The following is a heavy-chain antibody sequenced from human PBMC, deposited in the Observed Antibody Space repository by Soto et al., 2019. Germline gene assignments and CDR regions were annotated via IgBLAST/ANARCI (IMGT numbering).Heavy chain of an antibody. V-gene: IGHV3-48*02. Sequence: GGSLRLSCAASGFTFSSYSMNWVRQAPGKGLEWVSYISSSSSTIYYADSVKGRFTISRDNAKNSLYLQMNSLRDEDTAVYYCVRSHYDFCSGYLLLAPWAQRTPDPVSS. CDR3: VRSHYDFCSGYLLLAP. CDR2: ISSSSSTI. CDR1: GFTFSSYS. J-gene: IGHJ5*02. D-gene: IGHD3-3*01.